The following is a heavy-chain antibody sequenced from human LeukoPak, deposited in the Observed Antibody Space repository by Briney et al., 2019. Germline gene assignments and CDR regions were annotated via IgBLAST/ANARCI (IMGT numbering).Heavy chain of an antibody. D-gene: IGHD4-11*01. CDR1: GYRLSSGYH. V-gene: IGHV4-38-2*02. CDR2: IDYSGSI. J-gene: IGHJ4*02. Sequence: PSETLSLTCTVSGYRLSSGYHWGWIRQTPGKGLEWLGSIDYSGSIYDNPSLGSRVTISLDTSKNQVYLKVNSVTAADTAVYYCVRSEIDDYSKYWGQGTLVIVSS. CDR3: VRSEIDDYSKY.